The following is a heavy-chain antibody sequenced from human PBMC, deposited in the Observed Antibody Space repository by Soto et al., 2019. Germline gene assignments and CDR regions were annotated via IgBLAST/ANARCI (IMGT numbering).Heavy chain of an antibody. CDR3: ARVFSDSSSFFDP. D-gene: IGHD6-13*01. CDR2: IYYSGST. Sequence: SETLSLTCTVSGGSIRSYYWSWIRQHPGKGLEWIGYIYYSGSTYYNPSLKSRVTISVDTSKNQFSLKLSSVTAADTAVYYCARVFSDSSSFFDPWGQGTLVTVSS. J-gene: IGHJ5*02. V-gene: IGHV4-31*03. CDR1: GGSIRSYY.